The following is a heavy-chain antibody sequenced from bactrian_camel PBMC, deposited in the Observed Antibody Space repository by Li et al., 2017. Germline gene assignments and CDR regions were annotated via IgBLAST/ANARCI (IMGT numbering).Heavy chain of an antibody. J-gene: IGHJ4*01. CDR2: IASDASL. CDR3: AAAGRDCYSGPLVTSKYHT. V-gene: IGHV3S53*01. D-gene: IGHD3*01. Sequence: HVQLVESGGGSVQSGGSLRLSCAASGSTYRRMAWFRQALGKEREGVAAIASDASLVYADSVKGRFTISRNNAKNMVYLQMNSLKPEDTAMYYCAAAGRDCYSGPLVTSKYHTWGQGTQVTVS. CDR1: GSTYRR.